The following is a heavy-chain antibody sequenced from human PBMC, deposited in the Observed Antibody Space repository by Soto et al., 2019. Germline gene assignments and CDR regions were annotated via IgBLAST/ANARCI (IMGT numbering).Heavy chain of an antibody. J-gene: IGHJ4*02. CDR2: INHSGST. Sequence: SETLSLTYGVYGGSFSGYYWSWIRQPPGKGLEWIGEINHSGSTNYNPSLKSRVTISVDTSKNQFSLNLSSVTAADTAVYYCASRPLWIQLWWLGVYWGQGTLVTVS. CDR3: ASRPLWIQLWWLGVY. V-gene: IGHV4-34*01. D-gene: IGHD5-18*01. CDR1: GGSFSGYY.